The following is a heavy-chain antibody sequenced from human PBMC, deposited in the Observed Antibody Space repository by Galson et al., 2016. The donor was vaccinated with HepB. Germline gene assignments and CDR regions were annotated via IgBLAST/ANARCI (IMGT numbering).Heavy chain of an antibody. CDR3: ARDTRD. CDR2: MYKGGDA. J-gene: IGHJ4*02. V-gene: IGHV3-53*01. CDR1: GFSVSTNF. Sequence: SLRLSCAASGFSVSTNFMSWVRQAPEKGLEWVSIMYKGGDAYYANSVEGRFSISRDTSRNTLYLQMNSPRAEDTGMYYCARDTRDWGQGTLVTGSS.